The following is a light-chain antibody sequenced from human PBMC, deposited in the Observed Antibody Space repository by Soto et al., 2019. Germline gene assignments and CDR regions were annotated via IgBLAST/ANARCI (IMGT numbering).Light chain of an antibody. Sequence: EIVLTQSPGTLSLSPGERATLSCRASQSVSSSYLAWYQQKPGQAPRLLIYGGSSRATGIPARFSSSECGTAFTLTISRLEAEDFAVYYCQQYGSPLTFGGGTKVEIK. V-gene: IGKV3-20*01. J-gene: IGKJ4*01. CDR2: GGS. CDR3: QQYGSPLT. CDR1: QSVSSSY.